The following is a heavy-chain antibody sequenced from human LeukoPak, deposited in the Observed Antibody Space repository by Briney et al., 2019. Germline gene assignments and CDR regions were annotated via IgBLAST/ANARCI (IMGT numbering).Heavy chain of an antibody. CDR3: ARGNWNKLEVFDY. CDR1: GFTFTNYA. J-gene: IGHJ4*02. Sequence: GGSLRLSCAASGFTFTNYAMTWVRQAPGKGLEWVSAISGSGGSTYYADSVKGRFTVPRDNSKNTVYLQMNSLRAEDTAVYYCARGNWNKLEVFDYWGQGTLVTVSS. V-gene: IGHV3-23*01. CDR2: ISGSGGST. D-gene: IGHD1/OR15-1a*01.